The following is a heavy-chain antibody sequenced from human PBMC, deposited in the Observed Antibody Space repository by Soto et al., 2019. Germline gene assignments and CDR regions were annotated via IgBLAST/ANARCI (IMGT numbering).Heavy chain of an antibody. D-gene: IGHD3-22*01. J-gene: IGHJ4*02. CDR1: GFTFSSYA. CDR3: AREPDSDYYDSSGYFVY. V-gene: IGHV3-30-3*01. Sequence: XESLGLSFAASGFTFSSYAMHWVRQAPGKGLEWVAVISYDGSNKYYADSVKGRFTISRDNSKNTLYLQMNSLRAEDTAVYYCAREPDSDYYDSSGYFVYWGQGTLVTVYS. CDR2: ISYDGSNK.